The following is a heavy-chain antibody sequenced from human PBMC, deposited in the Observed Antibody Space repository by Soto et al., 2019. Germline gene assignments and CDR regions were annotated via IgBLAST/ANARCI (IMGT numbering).Heavy chain of an antibody. Sequence: PGGSLRLSCAASGFTLSNAWMSWVRQAPGKGLEWVGRIKSKPDGGTTDYAAPVKGRFTMPREDSKNTLYLQMNSLKTEDTAVYYRTASKRFLEWLLYYWGLGTLVTVSS. CDR2: IKSKPDGGTT. CDR3: TASKRFLEWLLYY. J-gene: IGHJ4*02. D-gene: IGHD3-3*01. CDR1: GFTLSNAW. V-gene: IGHV3-15*01.